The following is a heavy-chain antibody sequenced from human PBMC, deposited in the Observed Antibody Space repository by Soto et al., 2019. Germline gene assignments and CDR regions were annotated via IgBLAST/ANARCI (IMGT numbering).Heavy chain of an antibody. CDR1: GFTFSSYA. J-gene: IGHJ4*02. CDR3: ARSGSYSWLPY. V-gene: IGHV3-23*01. Sequence: GGSLRLSCAASGFTFSSYALSWVRQAPGRGLEWVSSISPSGDTYYADSVTGRFTLSRDNSKNTVFLQMNSLKAEDTALYFCARSGSYSWLPYWGQGTLVTSPQ. D-gene: IGHD1-26*01. CDR2: ISPSGDT.